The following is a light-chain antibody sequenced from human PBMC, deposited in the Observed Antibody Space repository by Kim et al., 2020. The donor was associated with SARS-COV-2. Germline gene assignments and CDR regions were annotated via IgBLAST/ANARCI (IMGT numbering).Light chain of an antibody. V-gene: IGKV3-11*01. J-gene: IGKJ2*03. Sequence: GASPTLTGSQSDSCYCSWYQQQPGQAPTLLLYNASDRATGIPARFSGSGSGTDFTLTISSREPEDFAVYFCRRRSNWPPYMYSCGRGTNLYI. CDR3: RRRSNWPPYMYS. CDR2: NAS. CDR1: QSDSCY.